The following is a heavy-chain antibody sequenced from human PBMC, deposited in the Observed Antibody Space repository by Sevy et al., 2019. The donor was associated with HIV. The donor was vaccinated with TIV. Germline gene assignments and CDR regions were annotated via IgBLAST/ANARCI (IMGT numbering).Heavy chain of an antibody. CDR1: GFTFSSYA. D-gene: IGHD6-19*01. Sequence: GGSLRLSCAASGFTFSSYAMSWVRQAPGKGLEWVSAISGSGGSTYYADSVKGRFTISRDNSKNTLYLQMNSLRAEDTAVYYCARDQGEWLVPVGFDYWGQGTLVTVSS. V-gene: IGHV3-23*01. CDR2: ISGSGGST. J-gene: IGHJ4*02. CDR3: ARDQGEWLVPVGFDY.